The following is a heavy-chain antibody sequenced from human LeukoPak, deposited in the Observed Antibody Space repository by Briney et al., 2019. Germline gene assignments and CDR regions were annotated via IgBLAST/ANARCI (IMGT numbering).Heavy chain of an antibody. CDR2: IYHSGST. CDR1: GYSISSGDY. D-gene: IGHD6-19*01. V-gene: IGHV4-38-2*01. Sequence: SETLSLTCAVSGYSISSGDYWGWIRQPPGKGLEWIGSIYHSGSTYYNPSLKSRVTISVDTSKNQFSLKLSSVTAADTAVYYCARGGSGWYFYWGQGTLVTVSS. J-gene: IGHJ4*02. CDR3: ARGGSGWYFY.